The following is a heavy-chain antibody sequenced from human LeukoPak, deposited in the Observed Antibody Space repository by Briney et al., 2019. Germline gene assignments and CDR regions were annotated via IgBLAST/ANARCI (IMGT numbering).Heavy chain of an antibody. CDR1: GFTFSTYA. CDR3: ARELQQLWRPIDY. J-gene: IGHJ4*02. CDR2: VSGSGDNT. D-gene: IGHD5-18*01. Sequence: GGSLRLSCAASGFTFSTYAISWVRQAPGKGLEWVSGVSGSGDNTYYADSVKGRFTVSRDNAKNSLYLQMNSLRAEDTAVYYCARELQQLWRPIDYWGQGTLVTVSS. V-gene: IGHV3-23*01.